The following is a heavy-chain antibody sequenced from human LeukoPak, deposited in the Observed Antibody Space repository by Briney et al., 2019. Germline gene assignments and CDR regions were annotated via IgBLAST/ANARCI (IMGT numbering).Heavy chain of an antibody. J-gene: IGHJ3*02. CDR1: GFTFSTYW. D-gene: IGHD3-10*01. Sequence: PGGSLRLSCAASGFTFSTYWMSWVRQPPGKGLEWIGEIYHSGSTNYNPSLKSRVTISVDKSKNQFSLKLSSVTAADTAVYYCARSYYYGSGRNDAFDIWGQGTMVTVSS. V-gene: IGHV4-4*02. CDR3: ARSYYYGSGRNDAFDI. CDR2: IYHSGST.